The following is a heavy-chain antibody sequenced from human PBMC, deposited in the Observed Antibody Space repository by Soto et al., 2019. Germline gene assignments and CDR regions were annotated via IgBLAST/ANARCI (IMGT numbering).Heavy chain of an antibody. CDR3: AKSYYDTTGFAVDP. J-gene: IGHJ5*02. V-gene: IGHV4-59*02. CDR2: MYFGGSF. D-gene: IGHD3-22*01. Sequence: TLSLTCTVSGDSVSTGYWSWIRQPPGKGLEWIGFMYFGGSFNYNPSLTSRVTISVETSKNQFSMKMTSVTAADTAVYYCAKSYYDTTGFAVDPWGQGTLVTVSS. CDR1: GDSVSTGY.